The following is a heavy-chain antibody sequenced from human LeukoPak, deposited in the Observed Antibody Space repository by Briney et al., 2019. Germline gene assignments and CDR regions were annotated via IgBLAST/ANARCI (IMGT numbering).Heavy chain of an antibody. D-gene: IGHD6-6*01. CDR3: ARLLPDSSSCFDY. CDR2: IYHSGST. J-gene: IGHJ4*02. CDR1: GCTISGGSY. Sequence: PSETLYFTYADSGCTISGGSYWDWIRQPPGKGLGWIGSIYHSGSTYYNPSLKSRVTISVDTSKNQFSPKLSSVTAADTAVYYCARLLPDSSSCFDYWGQGTLVTVSS. V-gene: IGHV4-38-2*01.